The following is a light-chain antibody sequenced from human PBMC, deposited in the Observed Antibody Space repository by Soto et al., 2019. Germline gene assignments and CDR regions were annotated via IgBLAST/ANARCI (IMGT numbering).Light chain of an antibody. V-gene: IGLV2-8*01. CDR3: TSYGGRDNLM. CDR2: EVN. Sequence: QSALTQPPSASGSPGQSVTISCTGTSSDIGAYNYVSWFQHHPGEAPKLIISEVNKRPSGFPDRFSGSKSGNTASLTVAGLQDEDEADYYCTSYGGRDNLMFGGGTKLPVL. J-gene: IGLJ3*02. CDR1: SSDIGAYNY.